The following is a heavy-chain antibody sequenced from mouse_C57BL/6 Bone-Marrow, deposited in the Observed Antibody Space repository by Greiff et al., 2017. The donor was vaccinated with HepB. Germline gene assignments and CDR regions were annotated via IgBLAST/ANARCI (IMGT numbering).Heavy chain of an antibody. V-gene: IGHV1-15*01. CDR1: GYTFTDYE. Sequence: QLKQSGAELVRPGASVTLSCKASGYTFTDYEMHWVKQTPVHGLEWIGAIDPETGGTAYNQKFKGKAILTADKSSSTAYMELRSLTSEDSAVYYCTRYYYSYWGQGTTLTVSS. CDR2: IDPETGGT. J-gene: IGHJ2*01. CDR3: TRYYYSY.